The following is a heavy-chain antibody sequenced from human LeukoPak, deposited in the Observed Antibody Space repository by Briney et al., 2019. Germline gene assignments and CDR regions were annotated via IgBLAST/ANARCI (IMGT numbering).Heavy chain of an antibody. CDR1: GFSFSSYA. CDR3: AKTQVVYYFDY. D-gene: IGHD2-8*02. J-gene: IGHJ4*02. CDR2: ISAAGGNS. Sequence: GGSLRLSCVTSGFSFSSYAMSWVRQAPGKGLEWVSGISAAGGNSFYADSVKGRFTISRDNSNNTLHLQMNNMRVEDTAVYYCAKTQVVYYFDYWGQGSLVTVSS. V-gene: IGHV3-23*01.